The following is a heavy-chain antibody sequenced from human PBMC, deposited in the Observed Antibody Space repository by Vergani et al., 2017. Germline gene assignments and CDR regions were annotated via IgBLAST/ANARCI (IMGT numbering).Heavy chain of an antibody. V-gene: IGHV3-33*01. J-gene: IGHJ3*02. CDR3: ARDDERLDI. CDR1: GFTFSSYG. CDR2: IWYDGSNK. Sequence: QVQLVESGGGVVQPGRSLRLSCAASGFTFSSYGMHWVRQAPGKGLEWVAVIWYDGSNKYYADSVKGRFTISRDNSKNTLYLQMNSLRAEDTAVYYCARDDERLDIWGQGTMVTVSS.